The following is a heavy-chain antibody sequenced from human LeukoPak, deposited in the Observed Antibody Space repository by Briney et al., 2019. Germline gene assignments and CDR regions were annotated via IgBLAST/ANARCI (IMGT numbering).Heavy chain of an antibody. CDR1: RFTFSSYS. J-gene: IGHJ4*02. CDR3: AKGGDYVPIDY. Sequence: GGSLSLSCAPSRFTFSSYSMNWVRQAPRKGLECVSSISRSGSYIYYADSVKGRFTISRDNSKNTLYLQMNSLRAEDTAVYYCAKGGDYVPIDYWGQGTLVTVSS. V-gene: IGHV3-21*04. D-gene: IGHD4-17*01. CDR2: ISRSGSYI.